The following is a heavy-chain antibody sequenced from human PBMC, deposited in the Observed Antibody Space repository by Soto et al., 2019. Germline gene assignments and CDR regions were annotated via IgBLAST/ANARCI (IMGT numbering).Heavy chain of an antibody. CDR2: MNPNSGDS. V-gene: IGHV1-8*01. J-gene: IGHJ4*02. CDR3: VIESHPGGGLGY. D-gene: IGHD3-16*01. Sequence: QVQLAQSGAEVKKPGASVKVSCKASGYTFTTYDVNWVRQATGQGLEWMGWMNPNSGDSGYAQDFQGRVTMTRDTSISTAYIELSRLRTGGKAGDLFVIESHPGGGLGYWGQGTLVTVSS. CDR1: GYTFTTYD.